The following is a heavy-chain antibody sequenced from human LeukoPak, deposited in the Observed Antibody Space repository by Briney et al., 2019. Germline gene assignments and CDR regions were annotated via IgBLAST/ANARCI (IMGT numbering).Heavy chain of an antibody. V-gene: IGHV4-59*01. Sequence: SETLSLTCTVSGGSISSYYWSWIRQPPGKGLEWIGYIYYSGSTNYNPSLKSRVTMSVDTSKNQFSLKLSSVTAADTAIYYCARDRGPDCSYASCWDYSGQGTLVTVS. D-gene: IGHD2-15*01. CDR2: IYYSGST. CDR1: GGSISSYY. J-gene: IGHJ4*02. CDR3: ARDRGPDCSYASCWDY.